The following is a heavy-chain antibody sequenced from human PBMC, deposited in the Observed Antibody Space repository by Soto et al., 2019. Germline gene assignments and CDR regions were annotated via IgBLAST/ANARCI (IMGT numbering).Heavy chain of an antibody. CDR2: IKQDGSEK. V-gene: IGHV3-7*01. D-gene: IGHD6-13*01. J-gene: IGHJ6*02. Sequence: EVQLVESGEGLVQPGGSLRLCCAASGFTFSSYWMSWVRQAPVKGLEWVGNIKQDGSEKNYVDFVKGRFTISRDNAKNSLYLQMNSLRAEDTAVYYFARIASAGLGWDVWGQGTTVVVSS. CDR1: GFTFSSYW. CDR3: ARIASAGLGWDV.